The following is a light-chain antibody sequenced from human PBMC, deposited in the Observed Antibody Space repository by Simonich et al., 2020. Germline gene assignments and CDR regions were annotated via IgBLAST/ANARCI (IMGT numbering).Light chain of an antibody. CDR2: DAS. V-gene: IGKV3D-20*01. CDR3: QQYGSSPWT. CDR1: QSVSSSY. Sequence: EIVLTQSPGTLSLSPGERATLSCRASQSVSSSYLAWYQQKPGLAPRLLIYDASSRAAGIPDRFSGSGSGTDFTLTSSRLEPEDFAVYYCQQYGSSPWTFGQGTKVEIK. J-gene: IGKJ1*01.